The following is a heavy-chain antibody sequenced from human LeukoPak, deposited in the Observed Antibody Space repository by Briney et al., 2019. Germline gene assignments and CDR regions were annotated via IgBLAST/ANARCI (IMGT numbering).Heavy chain of an antibody. V-gene: IGHV3-11*04. CDR3: ARDVYYDTNFDF. Sequence: GGSLRLSCAASGFTFSYYYMGWIRQAPGKGLEWVSYISRSGDIIHYADSVKGRFTISRDNAKNSLFLEMNSLRAEDTAVYYCARDVYYDTNFDFWGQGTLVTVSS. J-gene: IGHJ4*02. D-gene: IGHD3-16*01. CDR1: GFTFSYYY. CDR2: ISRSGDII.